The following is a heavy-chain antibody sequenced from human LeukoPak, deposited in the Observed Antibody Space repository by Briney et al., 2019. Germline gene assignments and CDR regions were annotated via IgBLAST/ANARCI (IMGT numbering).Heavy chain of an antibody. Sequence: KPSETLSLTCAVYGGSFSGYYWSWIRQPPGKGLEWIGEINHSGSTNYNPSLKSRVTMSVDTSKNQFSLKLSSVTAADTAVYYCARLANDRVYYYYYGMDVWGQGTTVTVSS. CDR3: ARLANDRVYYYYYGMDV. CDR1: GGSFSGYY. V-gene: IGHV4-34*01. CDR2: INHSGST. J-gene: IGHJ6*02. D-gene: IGHD3-22*01.